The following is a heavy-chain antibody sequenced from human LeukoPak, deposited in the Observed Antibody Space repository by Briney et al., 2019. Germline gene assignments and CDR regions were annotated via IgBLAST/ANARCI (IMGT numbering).Heavy chain of an antibody. Sequence: PGGSLRLSCATSGFIFTNAWMSWVRQAPGKGLEWVGRIKSESDDGTTHYAAPVKGRFTISRDDSKNTLFLQMNSLQIEDTAVYYRTTGLRGAFDIWGQGTMVTVSS. V-gene: IGHV3-15*01. CDR3: TTGLRGAFDI. J-gene: IGHJ3*02. CDR1: GFIFTNAW. CDR2: IKSESDDGTT. D-gene: IGHD5-24*01.